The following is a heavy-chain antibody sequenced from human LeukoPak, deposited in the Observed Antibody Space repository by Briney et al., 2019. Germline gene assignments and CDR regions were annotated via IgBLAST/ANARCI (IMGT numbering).Heavy chain of an antibody. CDR3: ARENYPPQSRNYFDY. CDR2: IYVSGTT. Sequence: SETLSLTCTVSGGSISNYYWSWIRQPAGRGLEWVGRIYVSGTTNYNPSLKGRVTMSLDTLKNQFSLKLRSVIAADTAVYYCARENYPPQSRNYFDYWGQGILVTVSS. D-gene: IGHD5-24*01. CDR1: GGSISNYY. V-gene: IGHV4-4*07. J-gene: IGHJ4*02.